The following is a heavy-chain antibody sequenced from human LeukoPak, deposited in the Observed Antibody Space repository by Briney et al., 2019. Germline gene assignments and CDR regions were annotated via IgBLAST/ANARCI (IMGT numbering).Heavy chain of an antibody. Sequence: PGGSLRLSCAASGFTFSSYEMNWVRHAPGKGLEWVSYISSSGSTIYYADSVKGRFTISRDNAKNTLYLQMNSLRAEDTAVYYCATWGYYDSSGYSPDFDYWGQGTLVTVSS. CDR1: GFTFSSYE. V-gene: IGHV3-48*03. D-gene: IGHD3-22*01. J-gene: IGHJ4*02. CDR3: ATWGYYDSSGYSPDFDY. CDR2: ISSSGSTI.